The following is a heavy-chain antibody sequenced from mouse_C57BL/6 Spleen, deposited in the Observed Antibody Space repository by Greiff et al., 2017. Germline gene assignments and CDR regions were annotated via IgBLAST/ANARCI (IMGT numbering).Heavy chain of an antibody. CDR1: GFTFSDYY. CDR2: INYDGSST. CDR3: AREAFYDGYYVGYFDV. J-gene: IGHJ1*03. Sequence: EVHLVESEGGLVQPGSSMKLSCTASGFTFSDYYMAWVRQVPEKGLEWVANINYDGSSTYYLDSLQSRFIISRDNAKNILYLQMSSLKSEDTATYYCAREAFYDGYYVGYFDVWGTGTTVTVAS. V-gene: IGHV5-16*01. D-gene: IGHD2-3*01.